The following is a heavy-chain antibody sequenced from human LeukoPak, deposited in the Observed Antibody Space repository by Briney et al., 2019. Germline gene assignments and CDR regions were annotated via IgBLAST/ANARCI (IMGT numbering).Heavy chain of an antibody. CDR2: IHYSGST. Sequence: NPSETLSLTCSVSGGSISSYYWSWIRQPPGKGLEWIGYIHYSGSTNYNPSLKSRVTISVDTSKNQFSLRLSSVTAADTAVYYCARVTGYIVEDYFDYWGQGTLVTVSS. D-gene: IGHD3-22*01. CDR1: GGSISSYY. J-gene: IGHJ4*02. V-gene: IGHV4-59*01. CDR3: ARVTGYIVEDYFDY.